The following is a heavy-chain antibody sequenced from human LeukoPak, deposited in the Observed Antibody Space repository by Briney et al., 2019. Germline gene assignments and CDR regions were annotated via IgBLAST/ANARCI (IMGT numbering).Heavy chain of an antibody. Sequence: LSLTCAVYGGSFTGYYWSWIRQPPGKGLEWLATFAWDESAIEYADSVRGRFTISRDNAKNSVHLQMTGLRAEDTAVYFCVTEFWYRFDYWGQGLLVTVSS. CDR2: FAWDESAI. V-gene: IGHV3-11*04. CDR1: GGSFTGYY. J-gene: IGHJ4*02. D-gene: IGHD3-3*01. CDR3: VTEFWYRFDY.